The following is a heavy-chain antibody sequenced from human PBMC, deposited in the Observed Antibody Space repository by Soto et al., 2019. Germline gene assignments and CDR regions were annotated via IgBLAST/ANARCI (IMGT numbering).Heavy chain of an antibody. CDR3: AKARYCSGGSCYRDAFDI. V-gene: IGHV3-23*01. CDR1: GFTFSSYA. D-gene: IGHD2-15*01. J-gene: IGHJ3*02. CDR2: ISGSGGST. Sequence: EVQLLESGGGLVQPGGSLRLSCAASGFTFSSYAMSWVRQAPGKGLEWVSAISGSGGSTYYADSVKGRFTISRDNSKNTLYLQMNSLRAEDTAVYYCAKARYCSGGSCYRDAFDIWGQETMVTVSS.